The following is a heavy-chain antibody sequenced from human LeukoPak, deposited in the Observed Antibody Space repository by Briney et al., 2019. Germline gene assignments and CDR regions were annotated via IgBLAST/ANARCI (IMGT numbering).Heavy chain of an antibody. CDR2: ISGSGGST. CDR1: GFTFSSYA. J-gene: IGHJ6*03. Sequence: GGSLRLSCAASGFTFSSYAMSWVRQAPGKGLEWVSAISGSGGSTYYADSVKGRFTISRDNSKNTLYLQMNSLRAEDTAVYYCAKAPAYCGGDCYPGYYYYYMDVWGKGTTVTVSS. D-gene: IGHD2-21*02. V-gene: IGHV3-23*01. CDR3: AKAPAYCGGDCYPGYYYYYMDV.